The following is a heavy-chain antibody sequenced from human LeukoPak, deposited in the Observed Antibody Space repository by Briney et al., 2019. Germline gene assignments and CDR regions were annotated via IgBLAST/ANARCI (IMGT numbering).Heavy chain of an antibody. J-gene: IGHJ4*02. V-gene: IGHV1-2*02. CDR3: ARGRSFGELGVY. Sequence: ASVKVSFKASGYTFTGYYMHWVRQAPGQGLEWMGWINPNSDVTNYAQNFQGRVTMTRDTFIRTAYMELSRLTSDDTAVYYCARGRSFGELGVYWGQGTLLTVSS. CDR1: GYTFTGYY. D-gene: IGHD3-10*01. CDR2: INPNSDVT.